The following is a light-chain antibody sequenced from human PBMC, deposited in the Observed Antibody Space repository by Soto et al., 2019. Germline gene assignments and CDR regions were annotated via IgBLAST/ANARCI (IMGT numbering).Light chain of an antibody. J-gene: IGLJ1*01. Sequence: QSVLTQPPSASGTPGQRVTISCSGSSSNIGSNYVYWYQQLPGTAPKLLIYRNNQRPSGGPDRFSGSKSGTSASLAISGLRSEDEADYYCAAWDDSLSGPQFGTGTKLTVL. CDR3: AAWDDSLSGPQ. V-gene: IGLV1-47*01. CDR2: RNN. CDR1: SSNIGSNY.